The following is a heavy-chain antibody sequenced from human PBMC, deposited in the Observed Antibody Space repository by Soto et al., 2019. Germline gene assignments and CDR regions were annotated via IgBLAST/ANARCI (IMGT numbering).Heavy chain of an antibody. V-gene: IGHV1-58*02. D-gene: IGHD1-26*01. CDR1: GFTFTSSA. Sequence: AASVKVSCKASGFTFTSSAMQWVRQARGQRLEWIGWIVVGSGNTNYAQKFQERVTITRDMSTSTAYMELSSLRSEDTAVYYCAADPRYSGSYYDYYGMDVWGQGTTVTVSS. J-gene: IGHJ6*02. CDR2: IVVGSGNT. CDR3: AADPRYSGSYYDYYGMDV.